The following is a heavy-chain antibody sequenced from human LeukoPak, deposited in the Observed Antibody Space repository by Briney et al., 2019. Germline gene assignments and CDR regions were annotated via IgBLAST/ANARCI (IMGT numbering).Heavy chain of an antibody. Sequence: ASVKVSCKASGYTFAGYYMHWVRQAPGEGLEWMGWINPNSGGTKYAQKFQGRVTMTRDTSINTAYMEVRRLTSDDTAVYYCARERGTLAVAGDAVDIWGQGTMVTVSS. V-gene: IGHV1-2*02. CDR3: ARERGTLAVAGDAVDI. D-gene: IGHD6-19*01. CDR1: GYTFAGYY. CDR2: INPNSGGT. J-gene: IGHJ3*02.